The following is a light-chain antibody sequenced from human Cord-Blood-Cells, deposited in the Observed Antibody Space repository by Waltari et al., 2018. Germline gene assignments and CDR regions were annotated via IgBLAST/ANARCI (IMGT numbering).Light chain of an antibody. J-gene: IGKJ1*01. V-gene: IGKV1-39*01. Sequence: DIQRTKSQSSLPASSGARVPTTCRASQSISSYLNWYQQKPGKAPKLLIYAASSLQSGVPSRFSGSGSGTDFTLTISSLQPEDFATYYCQQSYSTPRTFGQGTKVEIK. CDR2: AAS. CDR1: QSISSY. CDR3: QQSYSTPRT.